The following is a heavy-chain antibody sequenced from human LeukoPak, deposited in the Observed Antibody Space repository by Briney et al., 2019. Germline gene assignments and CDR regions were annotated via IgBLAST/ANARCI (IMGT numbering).Heavy chain of an antibody. CDR2: ISSSSSYI. D-gene: IGHD3-3*01. CDR1: GFTFSSYS. Sequence: GGSLRLSCAASGFTFSSYSMNWVGQAPGKGLEWVSTISSSSSYIHYADSVKGRFTISRDNAKNSLYLQMNSLRAEDTAVYYCAILHYDFWSGYYISPPDYWGQGTLVTVSS. V-gene: IGHV3-21*01. J-gene: IGHJ4*02. CDR3: AILHYDFWSGYYISPPDY.